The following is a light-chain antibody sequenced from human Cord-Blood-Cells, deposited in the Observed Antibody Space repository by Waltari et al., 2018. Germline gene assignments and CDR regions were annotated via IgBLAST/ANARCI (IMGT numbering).Light chain of an antibody. V-gene: IGKV3-11*01. CDR1: QSVSSY. J-gene: IGKJ2*01. CDR2: DAS. Sequence: EIVLTKYLATLYLSPGERVTLTCRASQSVSSYLAWYQQKPGQAPRLLIYDASNRATGIPARFSGSGSGTDFTLTISSLEPEDFAVYYCQQRSNWPPPYTFGQGTKLEIK. CDR3: QQRSNWPPPYT.